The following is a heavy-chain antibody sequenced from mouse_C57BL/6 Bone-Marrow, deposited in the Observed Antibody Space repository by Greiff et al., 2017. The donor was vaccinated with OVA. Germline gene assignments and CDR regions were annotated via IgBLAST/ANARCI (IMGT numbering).Heavy chain of an antibody. J-gene: IGHJ2*01. Sequence: EVQLVESGGGLVKPGGSLKLSCAASGFTFSSYAMSWVRQTPEQRLEWVATISDGGSYTYYPDNVKGRFTISRDNAKNNLYLQMSHLKSEDTAMYYCARENYYGSSENYFDYWGQGTTLTVSS. CDR2: ISDGGSYT. V-gene: IGHV5-4*01. CDR1: GFTFSSYA. CDR3: ARENYYGSSENYFDY. D-gene: IGHD1-1*01.